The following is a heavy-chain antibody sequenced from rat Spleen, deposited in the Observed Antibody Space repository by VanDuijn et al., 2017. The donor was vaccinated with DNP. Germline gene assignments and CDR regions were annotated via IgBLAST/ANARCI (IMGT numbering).Heavy chain of an antibody. V-gene: IGHV5-20*01. Sequence: EVQLVEAGGGLVQPGRSLKLSCAASGFIISDYYMAWVRQAPTKGLEWVAYISYDGGRTYNGDSVKGRFTISRDNAKSSLYLQMDGLRSEDTATYYCTTDAAYWGQGTLVTVSS. CDR1: GFIISDYY. J-gene: IGHJ3*01. CDR3: TTDAAY. CDR2: ISYDGGRT.